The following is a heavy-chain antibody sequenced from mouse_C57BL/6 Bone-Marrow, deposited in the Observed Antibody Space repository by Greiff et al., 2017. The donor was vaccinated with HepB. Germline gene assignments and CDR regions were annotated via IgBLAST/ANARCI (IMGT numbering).Heavy chain of an antibody. CDR2: IYPGSGNT. V-gene: IGHV1-76*01. Sequence: VQLQQSGAELVRPGASVKLSCKASGYTFPDYYINWVKQRPGQGLEWIARIYPGSGNTYYNEKFKGKATLTAEKSSSTAYMQLSSLTSEDSAVYFCARLGTGKDYFDYWGQGTTLTVSS. CDR1: GYTFPDYY. CDR3: ARLGTGKDYFDY. D-gene: IGHD4-1*01. J-gene: IGHJ2*01.